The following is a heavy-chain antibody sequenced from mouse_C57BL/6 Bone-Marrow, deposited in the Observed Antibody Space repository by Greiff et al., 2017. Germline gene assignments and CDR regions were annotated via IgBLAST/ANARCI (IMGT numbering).Heavy chain of an antibody. J-gene: IGHJ3*01. CDR2: IHPNSGST. CDR1: GYTFTSYW. V-gene: IGHV1-64*01. CDR3: ARRDYYGSRGWFAY. Sequence: QVQLQQPGAELVKPGASVKLSCKASGYTFTSYWMHWVKQRPGQGLEWIGMIHPNSGSTNYNEKFKSKATLTVDKSSSTAYMQLSSLTSEDSAVYYCARRDYYGSRGWFAYWGQGTLVTVSA. D-gene: IGHD1-1*01.